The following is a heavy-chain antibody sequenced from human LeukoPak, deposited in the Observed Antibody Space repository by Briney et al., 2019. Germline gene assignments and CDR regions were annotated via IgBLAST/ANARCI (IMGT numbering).Heavy chain of an antibody. CDR1: GFTFSSYW. D-gene: IGHD3-22*01. Sequence: GGSLRLSCSASGFTFSSYWMHWVRQAPGKGLVWVSRINTDGSSTSYADSVKGRFTISRDNAKNTMYLQMNSLRAGDTAVYYCATGFPYYDTSSGYYYWGQGTLVTVSS. J-gene: IGHJ4*02. CDR2: INTDGSST. V-gene: IGHV3-74*01. CDR3: ATGFPYYDTSSGYYY.